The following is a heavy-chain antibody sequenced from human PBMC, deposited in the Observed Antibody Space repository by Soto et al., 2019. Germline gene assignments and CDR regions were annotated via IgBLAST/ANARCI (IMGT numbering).Heavy chain of an antibody. CDR3: ARDQYPANAFDI. D-gene: IGHD2-2*02. J-gene: IGHJ3*02. CDR2: INPSGGSK. V-gene: IGHV1-46*03. Sequence: GASVKVSCKASGYTFTSYYMHWVRQAPGQGLEWMGIINPSGGSKSYAQKLQGRVTMTRDTSTSTVYMELSSLRSEDTAVYYCARDQYPANAFDIWGQGTMVTVSS. CDR1: GYTFTSYY.